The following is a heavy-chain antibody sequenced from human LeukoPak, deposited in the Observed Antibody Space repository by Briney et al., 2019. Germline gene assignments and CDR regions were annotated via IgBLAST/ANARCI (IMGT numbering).Heavy chain of an antibody. V-gene: IGHV3-23*01. J-gene: IGHJ4*02. CDR2: ISGSGGGT. Sequence: PGGSLRLSCAASGFTFSSIAMSWVRQAPHKGLEWVSTISGSGGGTYYEDSVKGRFTISRDDSKNTLYLQMNSLRADHTAVYYCAKDLGRYRNNFFDYWGQGNLVTVSS. D-gene: IGHD1-26*01. CDR1: GFTFSSIA. CDR3: AKDLGRYRNNFFDY.